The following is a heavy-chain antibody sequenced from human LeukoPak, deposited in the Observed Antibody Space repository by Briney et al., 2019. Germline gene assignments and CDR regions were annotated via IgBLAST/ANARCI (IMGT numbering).Heavy chain of an antibody. J-gene: IGHJ4*02. D-gene: IGHD3-16*01. V-gene: IGHV1-2*02. CDR2: INPNIGDT. CDR3: ARVNDYVWGSFRY. CDR1: GYTFTAYY. Sequence: ASVKVSCKASGYTFTAYYMHWVRQAPGQGLEWMGWINPNIGDTNYAQKFQGRVTMTRDTSISTAYMEFSRLNLDDTAVYYCARVNDYVWGSFRYWGQGTLVTASS.